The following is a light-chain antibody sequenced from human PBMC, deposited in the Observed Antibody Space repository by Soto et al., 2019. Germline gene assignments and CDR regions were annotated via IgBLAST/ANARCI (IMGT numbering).Light chain of an antibody. CDR1: GSDVCAYNY. CDR2: QVT. Sequence: QSALTHPASVSGSPGQAIPISCIVTGSDVCAYNYVSWYQQPPGRAPKFIIFQVTNRHSGISNRLSGSKSGNTASLTISGLQPEDEAHYYCASFTTSNHVVFGGGTTVTAL. CDR3: ASFTTSNHVV. V-gene: IGLV2-14*01. J-gene: IGLJ2*01.